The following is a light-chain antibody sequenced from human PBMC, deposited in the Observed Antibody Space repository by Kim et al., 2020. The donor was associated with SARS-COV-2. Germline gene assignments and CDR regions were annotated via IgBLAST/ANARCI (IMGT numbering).Light chain of an antibody. V-gene: IGKV3-20*01. CDR3: HQYGDSPDT. J-gene: IGKJ2*01. CDR2: GAS. Sequence: EIVLTQSPGTLSLSQGERATLSCRASQSVGSNYLAWYQQKPGQAPRLVMYGASSRATDIPDRFSGSGSGTDFTLTINRLEPEDFAVYYCHQYGDSPDTFGQGTKLEI. CDR1: QSVGSNY.